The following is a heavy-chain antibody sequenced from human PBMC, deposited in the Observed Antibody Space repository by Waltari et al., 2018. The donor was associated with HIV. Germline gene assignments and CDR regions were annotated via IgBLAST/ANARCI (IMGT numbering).Heavy chain of an antibody. D-gene: IGHD3-10*01. CDR1: GISFSAFY. CDR3: ARVGSYYKWGYFDY. J-gene: IGHJ4*02. CDR2: ISTSGRTM. V-gene: IGHV3-11*01. Sequence: QEQMVESGGGLVKPGGSLRLSWEASGISFSAFYMAWIRQAPGRGLEWVSYISTSGRTMYYADSVKGRFTISRDNAKNSLYLQMNSLGAEDTAVYYCARVGSYYKWGYFDYWGQGTLVTVSS.